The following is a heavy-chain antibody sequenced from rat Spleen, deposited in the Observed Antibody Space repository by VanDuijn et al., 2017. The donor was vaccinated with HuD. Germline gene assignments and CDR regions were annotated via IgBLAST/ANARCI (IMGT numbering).Heavy chain of an antibody. J-gene: IGHJ4*01. CDR3: ASLLYTPDYLGVMDA. Sequence: EVQLVESGGGLVQPGRSLKLSCAASGFTFSSFPMAWVRQAPKKGLEWVAYISSGGGGIYYPDSVKGRFTISRDNAESTLYLQMDSLRSEATATYYCASLLYTPDYLGVMDAWGQGASVTVSS. CDR1: GFTFSSFP. D-gene: IGHD1-6*01. V-gene: IGHV5-27*01. CDR2: ISSGGGGI.